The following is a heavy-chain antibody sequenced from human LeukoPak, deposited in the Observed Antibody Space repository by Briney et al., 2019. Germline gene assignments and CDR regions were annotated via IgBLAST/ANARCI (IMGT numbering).Heavy chain of an antibody. CDR2: IYTSGST. D-gene: IGHD5-24*01. CDR1: GGSISSGSYY. Sequence: SQALSLTCTVSGGSISSGSYYWSWIRQPAGKGLEWIGRIYTSGSTNYNPSLKSRVTISVDTSKNQFSLKLSSVTAADTAVYYCARDRDGYNSYPVYWGQGTLVTVSS. J-gene: IGHJ4*02. CDR3: ARDRDGYNSYPVY. V-gene: IGHV4-61*02.